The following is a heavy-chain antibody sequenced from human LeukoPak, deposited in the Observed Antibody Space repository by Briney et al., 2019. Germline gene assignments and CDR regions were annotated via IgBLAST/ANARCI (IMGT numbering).Heavy chain of an antibody. V-gene: IGHV3-21*01. Sequence: PGGSLRLSCAASGFTFSSYSMNWVRQAPGKGLEWVSSIGSSSSYIYYADSVKGRFTISRDNAKNSLYLQMNSLRAEDTAVYYCARSITIFGVVIDAFDIWGQGTMVTVSS. CDR1: GFTFSSYS. D-gene: IGHD3-3*01. CDR2: IGSSSSYI. CDR3: ARSITIFGVVIDAFDI. J-gene: IGHJ3*02.